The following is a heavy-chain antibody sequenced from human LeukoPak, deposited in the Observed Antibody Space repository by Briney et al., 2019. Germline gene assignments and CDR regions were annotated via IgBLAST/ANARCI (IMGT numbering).Heavy chain of an antibody. Sequence: ASETLSLTCTVSGGSISSGGYYWSWIRQHPGKGLEWIGYIYYSGSTYYNPSLKSRVTISVDTFKNQFSLKLSSVTAADTAVYYCARDSDSSGYYYWGQGTLVTVSS. V-gene: IGHV4-31*03. D-gene: IGHD3-22*01. CDR1: GGSISSGGYY. CDR2: IYYSGST. J-gene: IGHJ4*02. CDR3: ARDSDSSGYYY.